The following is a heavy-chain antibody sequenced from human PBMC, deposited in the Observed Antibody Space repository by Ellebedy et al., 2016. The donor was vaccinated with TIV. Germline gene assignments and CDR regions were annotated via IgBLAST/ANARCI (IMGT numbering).Heavy chain of an antibody. D-gene: IGHD1-7*01. Sequence: PGGSLRLSCKGSGYSFTSYWIGWVRQMPGKGLEWMGIISPGDSDTRYRPSFQGQVTISADKSISTAYLQWSSLKASDTAMYYCARTALTGTTVRWFAPWGQGTLVTVSS. V-gene: IGHV5-51*01. J-gene: IGHJ5*02. CDR1: GYSFTSYW. CDR3: ARTALTGTTVRWFAP. CDR2: ISPGDSDT.